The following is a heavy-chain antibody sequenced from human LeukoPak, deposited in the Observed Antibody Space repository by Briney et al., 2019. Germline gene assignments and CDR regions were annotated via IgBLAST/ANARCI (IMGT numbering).Heavy chain of an antibody. CDR2: ISGSGSSI. J-gene: IGHJ5*02. Sequence: GGSLRLSCAASGLTFSSQAINWVRQAPGKGLEWVSGISGSGSSIYYADSVKGRFTISRDNSKSTLYVQMNSLRAEDTAVYYCAIVVAARQGTIDPWGQGTLVTISS. V-gene: IGHV3-23*01. CDR1: GLTFSSQA. D-gene: IGHD6-6*01. CDR3: AIVVAARQGTIDP.